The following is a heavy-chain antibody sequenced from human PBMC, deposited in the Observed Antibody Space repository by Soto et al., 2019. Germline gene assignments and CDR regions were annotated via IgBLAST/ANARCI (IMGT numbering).Heavy chain of an antibody. V-gene: IGHV3-74*01. CDR2: INTDGSST. Sequence: EVQLVESGGGLVQPGGSLRLSCAASGFTFSSYWMHWVRQAPGKGLVWISRINTDGSSTSYVDSVQGRFTISRDNGKNTLFLQINSLRGEDSAVYYCARRGSGVTRGLHYWGQGTLFTVSS. J-gene: IGHJ4*02. D-gene: IGHD2-15*01. CDR1: GFTFSSYW. CDR3: ARRGSGVTRGLHY.